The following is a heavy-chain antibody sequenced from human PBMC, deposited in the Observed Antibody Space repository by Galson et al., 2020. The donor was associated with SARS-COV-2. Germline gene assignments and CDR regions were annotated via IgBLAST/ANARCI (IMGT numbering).Heavy chain of an antibody. Sequence: ETSETLSLTCAVYGGSSSDYYWSWIRQPPGKGLEWIGEINHSGSTNYNPSLKSRVTISVDTSKNQFSVKLSSVTAADTAVYYCATAYCSSTSCYISAFDIWGQGTMVTVSS. CDR2: INHSGST. CDR1: GGSSSDYY. D-gene: IGHD2-2*02. J-gene: IGHJ3*02. V-gene: IGHV4-34*01. CDR3: ATAYCSSTSCYISAFDI.